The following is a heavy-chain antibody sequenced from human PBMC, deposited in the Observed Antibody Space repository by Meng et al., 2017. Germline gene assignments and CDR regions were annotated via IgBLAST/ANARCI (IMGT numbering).Heavy chain of an antibody. CDR1: GYTFTSYG. J-gene: IGHJ4*02. D-gene: IGHD3-16*01. CDR2: ISAYNGNT. Sequence: QVPLVQSGAEVKKPGASVTVSCKASGYTFTSYGISWVRQAPGQGLEWMGWISAYNGNTNYAQKLQGRVTMTTDTSTSTAYMELRSLRSDDTAVYYCARDLKRDHHLGEGGYWGQGTLVTVSS. CDR3: ARDLKRDHHLGEGGY. V-gene: IGHV1-18*01.